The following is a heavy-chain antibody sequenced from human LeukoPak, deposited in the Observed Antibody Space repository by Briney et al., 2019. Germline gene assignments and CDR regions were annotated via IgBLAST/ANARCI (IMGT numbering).Heavy chain of an antibody. CDR3: ARGYSYGYFAY. CDR2: IIPIFGTA. V-gene: IGHV1-69*13. CDR1: GGTFSSYA. D-gene: IGHD5-18*01. J-gene: IGHJ4*02. Sequence: ASVKVFCKASGGTFSSYAISWVRQAPGQGLEWMGGIIPIFGTANYAQKFQGRVTITADESTSTAYMELSSLRSEDTAVYYCARGYSYGYFAYWGQGTLVTVSS.